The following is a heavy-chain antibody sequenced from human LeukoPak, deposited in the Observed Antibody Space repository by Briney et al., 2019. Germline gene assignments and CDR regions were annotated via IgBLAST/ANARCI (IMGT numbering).Heavy chain of an antibody. J-gene: IGHJ1*01. CDR3: ARANGRASGDYYQYFQH. V-gene: IGHV1-3*01. D-gene: IGHD4-17*01. CDR2: INAGNGNT. CDR1: GYTFTSYA. Sequence: ASVKVSCKASGYTFTSYAMHWVRQAPGQRLEWMGWINAGNGNTKYSQKFQGRVTITRDTSASTAYMELSSLRSEDTAVYYCARANGRASGDYYQYFQHWGQGTLVTV.